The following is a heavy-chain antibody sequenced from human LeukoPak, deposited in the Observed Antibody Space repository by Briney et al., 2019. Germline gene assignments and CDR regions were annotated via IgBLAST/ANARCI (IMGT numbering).Heavy chain of an antibody. D-gene: IGHD3-10*01. CDR3: AKDMGVRDFYGMDV. Sequence: GGSLRLSCAASGFTFDDYTMHWVRQAPGKGLEWVSLISWDGGSTYYADSVKGRFTISRDNSKNSLYLQMNSLRTEDTALYYCAKDMGVRDFYGMDVWGQGTTVTVSS. V-gene: IGHV3-43*01. CDR2: ISWDGGST. J-gene: IGHJ6*02. CDR1: GFTFDDYT.